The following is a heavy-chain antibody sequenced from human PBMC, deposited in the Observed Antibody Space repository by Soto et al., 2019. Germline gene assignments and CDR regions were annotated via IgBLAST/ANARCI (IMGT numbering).Heavy chain of an antibody. D-gene: IGHD3-22*01. Sequence: QVQLVQSGAEVKKPGSSVKVSCKASGGTFSSYAISWVRQAPGQGLEWMGGIIPIFGTANYAQKFQGRVTIPADESTSTAYMERSSLRSEDTDAYYCARPPQLYYYDSSGYYFGYWRPGTLVTVSS. CDR3: ARPPQLYYYDSSGYYFGY. V-gene: IGHV1-69*01. J-gene: IGHJ4*02. CDR1: GGTFSSYA. CDR2: IIPIFGTA.